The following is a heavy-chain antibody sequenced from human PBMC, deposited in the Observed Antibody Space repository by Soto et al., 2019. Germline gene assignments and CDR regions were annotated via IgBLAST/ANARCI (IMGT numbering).Heavy chain of an antibody. D-gene: IGHD6-13*01. CDR2: IWNDGSNS. CDR1: GFTFNNYG. V-gene: IGHV3-33*01. J-gene: IGHJ6*02. Sequence: QVQLVESGGGVVQPGRSLRLSCAASGFTFNNYGMHWVRQAPGKGLEWLAVIWNDGSNSSYANSVKGRFTISRDNSKNNLYLPMSSLRAEDTGVYYCARRQIPPPTRGAANARGAMDVWGQGTTVTVSS. CDR3: ARRQIPPPTRGAANARGAMDV.